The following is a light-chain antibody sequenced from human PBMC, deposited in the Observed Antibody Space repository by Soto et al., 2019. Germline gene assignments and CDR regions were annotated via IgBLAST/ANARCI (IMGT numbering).Light chain of an antibody. J-gene: IGKJ3*01. CDR1: QVFGSS. Sequence: EIVMTQSPGTLSLSPGDSATFSCRDSQVFGSSLAWYQQKPGQAPRLLIYDIFTRATGVPTRISGSGSGTEFTLTISSLQSEDFAVYHCQQYNNWPPSTCGPGTKVDIK. V-gene: IGKV3D-15*01. CDR3: QQYNNWPPST. CDR2: DIF.